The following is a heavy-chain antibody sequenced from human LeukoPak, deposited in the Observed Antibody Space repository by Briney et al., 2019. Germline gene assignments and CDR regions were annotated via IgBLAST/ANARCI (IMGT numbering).Heavy chain of an antibody. Sequence: SQTLSLTCAISGDSVSSNSAAWNWIRQSPSRGLEWLGRTYYRSKWYNDYAVSVKSRITINPDTSKNQFSLQLNSVTPEDTAVYYCXRXGSXSPPWRYYYMDVWGKGTTVTVSS. CDR2: TYYRSKWYN. CDR1: GDSVSSNSAA. V-gene: IGHV6-1*01. J-gene: IGHJ6*03. D-gene: IGHD3-10*01. CDR3: XRXGSXSPPWRYYYMDV.